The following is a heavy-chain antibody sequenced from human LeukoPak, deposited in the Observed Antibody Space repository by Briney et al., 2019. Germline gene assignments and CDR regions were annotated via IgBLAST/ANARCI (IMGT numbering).Heavy chain of an antibody. CDR3: ARGGDGYNYAFDM. D-gene: IGHD5-24*01. CDR1: GFTVSSNY. Sequence: GGSLRLSCAASGFTVSSNYMSWVRQAPGKGLEWVSLLFSGGTTYYADSVKGRFTISRDKSKNTLYLQMNSLRAEDTAVYYCARGGDGYNYAFDMWGQGTMVTVSS. V-gene: IGHV3-53*05. CDR2: LFSGGTT. J-gene: IGHJ3*02.